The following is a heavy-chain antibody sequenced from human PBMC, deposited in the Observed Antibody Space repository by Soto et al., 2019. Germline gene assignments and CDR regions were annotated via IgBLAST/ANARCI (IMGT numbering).Heavy chain of an antibody. CDR1: GFTFSRHA. V-gene: IGHV3-23*01. D-gene: IGHD2-15*01. J-gene: IGHJ6*02. Sequence: GPLRLSCTAPGFTFSRHAMSWVRQAPGKGLEWVSAISGSGGSTYYADSVKGRFTISRDNSKNTLYLQMNSLRAEDTAVYYCAKTWVVYYYGMDVWGQGTTVTVSS. CDR2: ISGSGGST. CDR3: AKTWVVYYYGMDV.